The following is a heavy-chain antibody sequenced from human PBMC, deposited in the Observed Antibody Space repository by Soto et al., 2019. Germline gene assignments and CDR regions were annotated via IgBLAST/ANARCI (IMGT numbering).Heavy chain of an antibody. D-gene: IGHD3-22*01. CDR2: IIPIFGTA. V-gene: IGHV1-69*13. CDR3: ARVRRLVNYYDSSGYYPRFDP. Sequence: SVKVSCKASGGTFSSYAISWVRQAPGQGLEWMGGIIPIFGTANYAQKFQGRVTITADESTSTAYMELSSLRSEDTAVYYCARVRRLVNYYDSSGYYPRFDPWGQGTLVTVSS. CDR1: GGTFSSYA. J-gene: IGHJ5*02.